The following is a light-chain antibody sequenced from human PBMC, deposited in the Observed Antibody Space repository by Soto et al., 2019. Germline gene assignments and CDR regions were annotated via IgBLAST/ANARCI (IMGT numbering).Light chain of an antibody. CDR2: KVS. CDR3: SSYAGSNKRV. CDR1: SSDVGGYNY. Sequence: QSALTQPPSASGSPGQSVTISCTGTSSDVGGYNYVSWYQQHPGKAPKLMIYKVSKRPSGVPDRFSGSKSGNTASLTVSGLQAEDEADYYCSSYAGSNKRVFGGGTKLTVL. V-gene: IGLV2-8*01. J-gene: IGLJ3*02.